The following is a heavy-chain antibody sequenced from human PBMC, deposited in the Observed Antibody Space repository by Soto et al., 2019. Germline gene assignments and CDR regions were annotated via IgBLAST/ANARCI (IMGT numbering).Heavy chain of an antibody. V-gene: IGHV1-2*02. D-gene: IGHD6-19*01. CDR3: ARGGAVAGTE. CDR2: INPNSGVT. Sequence: QVQLVQSGAEVEKPGASVKVACKASGYTFSANDVHWVRQAHGQGLEWMGWINPNSGVTNYVHKFRGKVTMTRDTYISTAYMELGRLRSDDTAVYYCARGGAVAGTEWGQGTLVTVSS. J-gene: IGHJ4*02. CDR1: GYTFSAND.